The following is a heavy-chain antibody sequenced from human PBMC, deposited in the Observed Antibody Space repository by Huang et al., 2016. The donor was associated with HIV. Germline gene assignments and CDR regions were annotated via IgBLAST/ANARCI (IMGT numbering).Heavy chain of an antibody. D-gene: IGHD3-22*01. V-gene: IGHV1-18*01. CDR3: VKDQGSYYDSSAVEAGGN. J-gene: IGHJ4*02. CDR2: ISAYNGDT. Sequence: QVQLVQSGPDVRKPGASVKVSCKASGYTFTNYGSSWVRQAPGQGLEWLGWISAYNGDTNYAQKFQGRVTLTTDTSTTTAYMELRSLRSDDTAVYYCVKDQGSYYDSSAVEAGGNWGQGTLVTVSS. CDR1: GYTFTNYG.